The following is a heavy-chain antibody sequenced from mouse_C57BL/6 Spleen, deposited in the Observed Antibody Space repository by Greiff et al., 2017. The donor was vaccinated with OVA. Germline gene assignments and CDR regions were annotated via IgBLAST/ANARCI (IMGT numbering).Heavy chain of an antibody. V-gene: IGHV1-47*01. D-gene: IGHD2-4*01. J-gene: IGHJ3*01. CDR3: ARRGDYDEGAWFAY. Sequence: VKLQESGAELVKPGASVKMSCKASGYTFTTYPIEWMKQNHGKSLEWIGNFHPYNDDTKYNEKFKGKATLTVEKSSSTVYLELSRLTSDDSAVYYCARRGDYDEGAWFAYWGQGTLVTVSA. CDR2: FHPYNDDT. CDR1: GYTFTTYP.